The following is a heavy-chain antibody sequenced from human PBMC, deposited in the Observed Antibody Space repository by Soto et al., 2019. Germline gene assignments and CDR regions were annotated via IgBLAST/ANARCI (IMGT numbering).Heavy chain of an antibody. J-gene: IGHJ6*02. CDR1: GCTFTTYA. V-gene: IGHV1-3*01. CDR2: INGDNGNT. D-gene: IGHD3-10*01. CDR3: AREKGMEHNYYYQGMDV. Sequence: ASVKACCKASGCTFTTYAMRWVRQAPGQGLEWMAWINGDNGNTRFSPKFEGRVTISRDTSASTAYMELRSLRSEDTAVYYCAREKGMEHNYYYQGMDVWGQGTTVTVSS.